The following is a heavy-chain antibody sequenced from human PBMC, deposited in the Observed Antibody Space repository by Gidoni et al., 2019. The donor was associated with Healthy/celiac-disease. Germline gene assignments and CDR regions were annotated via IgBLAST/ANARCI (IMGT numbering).Heavy chain of an antibody. V-gene: IGHV4-61*01. CDR2: IYYSGST. CDR1: GGSVSSGSYY. Sequence: QVQLQESGPGLVKPSETLSLTCTVSGGSVSSGSYYWSWIRQPPGKGLEWIGYIYYSGSTNYNPSLKSRVTISVDTSKNQFSLKLSSVTAADTAVYYCARDWALGAIPIGYWFDPWGQGTLVTVSS. CDR3: ARDWALGAIPIGYWFDP. J-gene: IGHJ5*02. D-gene: IGHD5-12*01.